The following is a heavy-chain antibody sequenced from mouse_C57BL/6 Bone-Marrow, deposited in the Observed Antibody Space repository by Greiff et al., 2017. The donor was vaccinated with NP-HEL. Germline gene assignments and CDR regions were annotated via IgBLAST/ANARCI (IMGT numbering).Heavy chain of an antibody. Sequence: VHLVESGPELVKPGASVKISCKASGYAFSSSWMNWVKQRPGKGLEWIGRIYPGDGDTNYNGKFKGKATLTADKSSSTAYMQLSSLTSEDSAVYFCARRGGSSAMDYWGQGTSVTVSS. CDR3: ARRGGSSAMDY. J-gene: IGHJ4*01. V-gene: IGHV1-82*01. CDR1: GYAFSSSW. D-gene: IGHD1-1*01. CDR2: IYPGDGDT.